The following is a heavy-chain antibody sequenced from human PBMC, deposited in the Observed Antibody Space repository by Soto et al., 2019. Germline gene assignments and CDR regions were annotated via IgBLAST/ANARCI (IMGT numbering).Heavy chain of an antibody. CDR2: MSYDGSHK. D-gene: IGHD3-22*01. V-gene: IGHV3-30*18. CDR1: GFTFSRYG. J-gene: IGHJ5*02. Sequence: QVQLVESGGGVVQPGRSLRLSCAASGFTFSRYGMHWVRQAPGKGLEWLTVMSYDGSHKQYADSVKGRFTISRDNSKNTLYLQMDSLTTEDTAVYYCAKDPNDSSGSINWFDPGGQGTLVTVSS. CDR3: AKDPNDSSGSINWFDP.